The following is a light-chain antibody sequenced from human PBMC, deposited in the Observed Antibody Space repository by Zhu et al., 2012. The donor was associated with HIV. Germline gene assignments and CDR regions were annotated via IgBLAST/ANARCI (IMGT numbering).Light chain of an antibody. CDR2: GAS. CDR1: RSVSSF. CDR3: QQRSNWPLT. J-gene: IGKJ4*01. V-gene: IGKV3-11*01. Sequence: IVLTQSPATLSLSPGERATVSCRASRSVSSFLAWYQQKPGQAPRLLIYGASKRAAGIPPRFSGSGSGTDFTLTISSLEPEDFALYYCQQRSNWPLTFGGGTKVEIK.